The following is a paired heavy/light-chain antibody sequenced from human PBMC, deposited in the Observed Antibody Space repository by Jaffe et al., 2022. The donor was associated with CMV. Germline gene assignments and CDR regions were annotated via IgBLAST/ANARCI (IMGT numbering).Heavy chain of an antibody. CDR3: ARESPTGRTPPVIDY. Sequence: QVHLVQSGAEVKKPGASVRVSCKAVGYTFIRYYIHWVRQAPGQGLEWMGIINPSAGSTNYAQKFQGRVSMTSDTSTSTVYMELSRLRSEDTAVYYCARESPTGRTPPVIDYWGQGTLVSVSS. CDR2: INPSAGST. V-gene: IGHV1-46*01. J-gene: IGHJ4*02. CDR1: GYTFIRYY.
Light chain of an antibody. CDR2: ENN. CDR3: GTWDSSLSVVI. J-gene: IGLJ2*01. V-gene: IGLV1-51*02. Sequence: QSVLTQPPSVSAAPGQKVTISCSGSSSNIGNNYVSWYQQLPGTAPKLLIYENNVRPSGIPDRFSGSKSATSATLGITGLQTGDEADYYCGTWDSSLSVVIFGGGTKLTVL. CDR1: SSNIGNNY.